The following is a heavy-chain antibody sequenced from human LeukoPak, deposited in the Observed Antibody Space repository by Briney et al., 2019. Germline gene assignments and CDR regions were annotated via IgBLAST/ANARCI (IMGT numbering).Heavy chain of an antibody. D-gene: IGHD4-23*01. Sequence: GASVKVSCKASGGTFSSYAISWVRQAPGQGLEWMGGISVYDGKTDYGPLQGRVTMTTDTFTGTAYMELRNLRSEDTAIYYCARHMTTVVTSLDYWGQGTMVTVSS. J-gene: IGHJ4*02. CDR2: ISVYDGKT. V-gene: IGHV1-18*01. CDR3: ARHMTTVVTSLDY. CDR1: GGTFSSYA.